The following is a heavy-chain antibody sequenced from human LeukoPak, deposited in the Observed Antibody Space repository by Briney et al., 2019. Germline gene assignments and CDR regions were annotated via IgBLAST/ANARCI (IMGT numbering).Heavy chain of an antibody. CDR3: AKAFYGDYPFDY. CDR2: ISGSCGST. Sequence: GGPLRLSCAASGFTFSSYAMSWVRQAPGKGLEWVSAISGSCGSTYYADSVKGRFTISRDNSKNTLYLQMNSLRAEDTAVYYCAKAFYGDYPFDYWGQGTLVTVSS. CDR1: GFTFSSYA. D-gene: IGHD4-17*01. V-gene: IGHV3-23*01. J-gene: IGHJ4*02.